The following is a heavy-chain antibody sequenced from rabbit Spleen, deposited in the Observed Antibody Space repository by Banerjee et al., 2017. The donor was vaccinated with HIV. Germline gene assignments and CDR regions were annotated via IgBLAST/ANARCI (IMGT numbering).Heavy chain of an antibody. V-gene: IGHV1S40*01. CDR3: ARDTGSSFSSYGMDL. Sequence: QSLEESGGDLVKPGASLTLTCTASGVSFSGSSYMCWVRQAPGKGLEWIACIEGGSSSFTYFASWAKGRFTCSKTSSTTVTLQMTSLTVADTATYFCARDTGSSFSSYGMDLWGQGTLVTVS. D-gene: IGHD8-1*01. CDR1: GVSFSGSSY. CDR2: IEGGSSSFT. J-gene: IGHJ6*01.